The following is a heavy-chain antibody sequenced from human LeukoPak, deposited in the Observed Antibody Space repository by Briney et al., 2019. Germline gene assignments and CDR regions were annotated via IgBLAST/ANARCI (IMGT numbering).Heavy chain of an antibody. CDR1: GFMLRNYW. CDR3: AREGPVVIPTTPSSSYYYYMDV. D-gene: IGHD2-2*01. V-gene: IGHV3-7*01. J-gene: IGHJ6*03. Sequence: GGSLRLSCAASGFMLRNYWMSWVRQAPGKGLEWVANIKQDGSEKHYVDPVKGRFTISRDNAKNSLYLQMNSLRAEDTAVYYCAREGPVVIPTTPSSSYYYYMDVWGKGTTVTVSS. CDR2: IKQDGSEK.